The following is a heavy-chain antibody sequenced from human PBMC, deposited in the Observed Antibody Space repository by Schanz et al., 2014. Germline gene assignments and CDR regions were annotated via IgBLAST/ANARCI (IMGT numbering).Heavy chain of an antibody. CDR1: GFTFSTST. Sequence: EVQLVESGGGLVQPGGSLRLSCAASGFTFSTSTMHWVRQAPGKGLEWVSYVSRSTPDIYYADSVKGRFTMSRDNAKNSVFLQMNSLRAEDAAVYCCVRDSFCAFDYWGQGTLVTVSS. V-gene: IGHV3-48*01. CDR2: VSRSTPDI. D-gene: IGHD3-3*01. CDR3: VRDSFCAFDY. J-gene: IGHJ4*02.